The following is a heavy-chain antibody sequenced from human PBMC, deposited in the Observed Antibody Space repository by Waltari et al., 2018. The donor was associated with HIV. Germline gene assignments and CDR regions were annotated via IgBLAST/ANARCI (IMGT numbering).Heavy chain of an antibody. J-gene: IGHJ4*02. CDR2: SYYRGVT. Sequence: QLQLQESGPGLVKPSETLSLTCTVSGGSSSSRSYYWGWIRQPPGKGLGWIGRSYYRGVTYYNPSLKRRVTISVDTSKNQFSLKLSSVTAADTAVYYCARHRGSDDFWSGYAVDYWGQGTLVTVSS. CDR3: ARHRGSDDFWSGYAVDY. V-gene: IGHV4-39*01. D-gene: IGHD3-3*01. CDR1: GGSSSSRSYY.